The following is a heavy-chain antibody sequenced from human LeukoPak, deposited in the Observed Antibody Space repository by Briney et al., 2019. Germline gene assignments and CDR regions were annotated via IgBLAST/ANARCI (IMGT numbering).Heavy chain of an antibody. J-gene: IGHJ4*02. CDR2: IIPIFGTA. CDR1: GGTFSSYA. D-gene: IGHD5-24*01. Sequence: GASVNVSCKASGGTFSSYAISWVRQAPGQGLEWMGGIIPIFGTANYAQKFQGRVTITADESTSTAYMELSSLRSEDTAVYYCARAERKWLQLGYYFDYWGQGTLVTVSS. V-gene: IGHV1-69*13. CDR3: ARAERKWLQLGYYFDY.